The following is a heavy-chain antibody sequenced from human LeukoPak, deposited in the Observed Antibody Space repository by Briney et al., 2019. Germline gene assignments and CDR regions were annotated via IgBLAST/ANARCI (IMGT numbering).Heavy chain of an antibody. Sequence: GGSLRLSCAASGFTFSSYWMSWVRQAPGKGLEWVANIKQDGSEKYYVDSVKGRFTISRDNAKNSLYLQMNSLRAEDTAVYYCTREDIVVVPAAHSYFDYWGQGTLVTVSS. CDR3: TREDIVVVPAAHSYFDY. CDR2: IKQDGSEK. D-gene: IGHD2-2*01. CDR1: GFTFSSYW. V-gene: IGHV3-7*01. J-gene: IGHJ4*02.